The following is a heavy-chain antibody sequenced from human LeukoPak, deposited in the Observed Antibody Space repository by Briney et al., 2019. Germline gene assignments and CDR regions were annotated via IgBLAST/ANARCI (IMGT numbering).Heavy chain of an antibody. V-gene: IGHV4-59*08. Sequence: SSETLSLTCTVSGGSISSYYWSWIRQPPGKGLEWIGYIYYSGSTNYNPSLKSRVTISVDTSKNQFSLKLSSVTAADTAVYYCARQTDADYGDYGPYFDYWGQGTLVTVSS. CDR3: ARQTDADYGDYGPYFDY. J-gene: IGHJ4*02. CDR2: IYYSGST. CDR1: GGSISSYY. D-gene: IGHD4-17*01.